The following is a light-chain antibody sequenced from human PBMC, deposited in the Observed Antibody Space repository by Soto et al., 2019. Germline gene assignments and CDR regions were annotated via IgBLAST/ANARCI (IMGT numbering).Light chain of an antibody. V-gene: IGKV3-15*01. J-gene: IGKJ1*01. Sequence: EIVMTQSPATVSVSPGERATLSCRASQSVSSNLSWYQHKPGQAPRLLIYDASTRPTGIPARFSGSGSGTEFTLTISSLQSEDFAIYYCQQYNNWPPWTFGQGTKVDIK. CDR3: QQYNNWPPWT. CDR2: DAS. CDR1: QSVSSN.